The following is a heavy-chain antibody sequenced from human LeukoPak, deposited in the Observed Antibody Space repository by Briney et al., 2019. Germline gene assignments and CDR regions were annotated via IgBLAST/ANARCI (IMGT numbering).Heavy chain of an antibody. Sequence: ASVKVSCKASGYTFTSYYMHWVRQAPGQGLEWMGIINPSGGSTSYAQKFQGRVTMTRDTSTSTVYMELSSLRSEDTAVYYCARDVKRRIPCWSSTSCSTLIDYWGQGTLVTVSS. D-gene: IGHD2-2*01. CDR3: ARDVKRRIPCWSSTSCSTLIDY. CDR1: GYTFTSYY. CDR2: INPSGGST. J-gene: IGHJ4*02. V-gene: IGHV1-46*01.